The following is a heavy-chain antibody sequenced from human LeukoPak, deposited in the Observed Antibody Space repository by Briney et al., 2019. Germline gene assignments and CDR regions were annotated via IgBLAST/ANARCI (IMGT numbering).Heavy chain of an antibody. CDR3: ARAGYYDSSGYPDAFDI. CDR1: GGSISSGDYY. Sequence: SETLSLTCTVSGGSISSGDYYWSWIRQPPGKGLEWIGYIYYSGSTYYNPSLKSRVTISVDTSKNQFSLKLSSVTAADTAVHYCARAGYYDSSGYPDAFDIWGQGTMVTVSS. CDR2: IYYSGST. V-gene: IGHV4-30-4*01. J-gene: IGHJ3*02. D-gene: IGHD3-22*01.